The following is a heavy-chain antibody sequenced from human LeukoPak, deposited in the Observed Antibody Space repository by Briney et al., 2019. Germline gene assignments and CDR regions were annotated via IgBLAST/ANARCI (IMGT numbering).Heavy chain of an antibody. D-gene: IGHD3-10*01. CDR2: INPNSGGT. V-gene: IGHV1-2*02. CDR1: GYTFTGYY. J-gene: IGHJ4*02. CDR3: ARKGGRYYGSGSYSPIDY. Sequence: ASVKLSCKASGYTFTGYYVHWVRQAPGQGLKWMGWINPNSGGTNYAQKFQGRVTMTRDTSISTAYMELSRLRSDDTAVSYCARKGGRYYGSGSYSPIDYWGQGTLVTVSS.